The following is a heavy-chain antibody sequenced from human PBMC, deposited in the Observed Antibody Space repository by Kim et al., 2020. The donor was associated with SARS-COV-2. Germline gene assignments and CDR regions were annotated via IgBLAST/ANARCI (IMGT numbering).Heavy chain of an antibody. CDR3: AKAIGQYYYDSPPFDY. CDR1: GFTFDDYA. Sequence: GGSLRLSCAASGFTFDDYAMHWVRQAPGKGLEWVSGISWNSGSIGYADSVKGRFTISRDNARNSLYLQMNSLRAEDTALYYCAKAIGQYYYDSPPFDYWGQGTLVTVSS. J-gene: IGHJ4*02. CDR2: ISWNSGSI. D-gene: IGHD3-22*01. V-gene: IGHV3-9*01.